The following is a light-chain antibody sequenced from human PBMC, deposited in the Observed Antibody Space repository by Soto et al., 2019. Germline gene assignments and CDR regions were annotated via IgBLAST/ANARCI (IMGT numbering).Light chain of an antibody. CDR3: QQFNSDRLT. V-gene: IGKV1-13*02. CDR1: QGISRA. Sequence: AIQLTQSPSSLSASVGDRVTITCRASQGISRALAWYQQKRGKAPNLLIYDASSLESGVPSRFSGSGSGTDFTLTIRSLQPEDFATYYCQQFNSDRLTFGGGTKVEIK. CDR2: DAS. J-gene: IGKJ4*01.